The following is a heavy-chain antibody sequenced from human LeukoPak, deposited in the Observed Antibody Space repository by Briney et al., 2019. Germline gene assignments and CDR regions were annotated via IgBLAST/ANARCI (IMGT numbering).Heavy chain of an antibody. V-gene: IGHV5-51*01. CDR1: ESSFLSYW. CDR2: IYPGDSDT. CDR3: ARHGDSRGWYRTRENYNGMDV. J-gene: IGHJ6*02. Sequence: GASLQTSSKGSESSFLSYWIGWGRPEPRKGLEWMGIIYPGDSDTRYSPSFQGQVTISADKSISPAYLQWSSLNASDTAMYYCARHGDSRGWYRTRENYNGMDVWGQGTTVTVSS. D-gene: IGHD6-19*01.